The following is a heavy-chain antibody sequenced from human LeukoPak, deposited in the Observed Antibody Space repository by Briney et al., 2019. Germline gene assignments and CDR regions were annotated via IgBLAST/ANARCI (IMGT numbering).Heavy chain of an antibody. Sequence: SETLSLTCTVSGGSISSHYWSWIRQPPEKGLEWIGYIHHSGRTSYRPSLKSRVTISVDRSKNQFSLNLSSVTAADTAVYYCARESCTYGVCHFDPWGQGTLVTVSS. D-gene: IGHD2-8*01. J-gene: IGHJ5*02. CDR3: ARESCTYGVCHFDP. V-gene: IGHV4-59*11. CDR2: IHHSGRT. CDR1: GGSISSHY.